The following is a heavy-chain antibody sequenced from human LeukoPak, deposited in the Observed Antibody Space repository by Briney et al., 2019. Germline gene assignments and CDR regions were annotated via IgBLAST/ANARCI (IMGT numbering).Heavy chain of an antibody. J-gene: IGHJ5*02. CDR2: IYYSGST. CDR3: ARERAGIAAAGTGNWFDP. D-gene: IGHD6-13*01. Sequence: SETLSPTCTVSGGSISSGDYYWSWIRQPPGKGLEWIGYIYYSGSTYYNPSLKSRVTISVDTSKNQFSLKLSSVTAADTAVYYCARERAGIAAAGTGNWFDPWGQGTLVTVSS. V-gene: IGHV4-30-4*08. CDR1: GGSISSGDYY.